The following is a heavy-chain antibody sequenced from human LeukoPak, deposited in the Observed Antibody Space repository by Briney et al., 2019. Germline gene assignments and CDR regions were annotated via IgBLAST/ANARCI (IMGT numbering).Heavy chain of an antibody. CDR3: TRDYYDSSGYYTGGY. CDR1: GFTFSGSG. V-gene: IGHV3-73*01. CDR2: IRSKANSYAT. J-gene: IGHJ4*02. D-gene: IGHD3-22*01. Sequence: GGSLRLSCAASGFTFSGSGMHWVRQASGQGLEWVGRIRSKANSYATAYAASVKGRFTISRDDSKNTAYLQMNSLKTEDTAVYYCTRDYYDSSGYYTGGYWGQGTLVTVSS.